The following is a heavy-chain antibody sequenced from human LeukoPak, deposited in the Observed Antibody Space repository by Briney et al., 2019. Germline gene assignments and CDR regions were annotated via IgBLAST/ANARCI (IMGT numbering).Heavy chain of an antibody. D-gene: IGHD3-10*01. Sequence: SETLSLTCTVSGGSISTSNYYWGWIRQPPGKGLEWIGNIFYSGSTYYSPSLRSRVTISLDTSRNQFSLKLSSVTAADTAVYYCARPTSGAFDIWGQGTMVTVSS. CDR3: ARPTSGAFDI. CDR2: IFYSGST. J-gene: IGHJ3*02. CDR1: GGSISTSNYY. V-gene: IGHV4-39*07.